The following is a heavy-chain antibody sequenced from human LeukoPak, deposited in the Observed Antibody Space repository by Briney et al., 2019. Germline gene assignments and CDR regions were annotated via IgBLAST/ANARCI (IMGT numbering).Heavy chain of an antibody. CDR3: ARRVAYYYDSSGYYSPAYYFDY. Sequence: PSETLSLTCTVSGGSISSSSYYWGWIRQPPGKGLEWIGSIYYSGSTYYNPSLKSRVTISVDTSKNQFSLKLSSVTAADTAVYYCARRVAYYYDSSGYYSPAYYFDYWGQGTLVTVSS. J-gene: IGHJ4*02. D-gene: IGHD3-22*01. CDR2: IYYSGST. CDR1: GGSISSSSYY. V-gene: IGHV4-39*01.